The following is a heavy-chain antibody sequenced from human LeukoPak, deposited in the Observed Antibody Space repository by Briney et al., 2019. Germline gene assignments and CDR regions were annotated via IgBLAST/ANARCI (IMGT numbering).Heavy chain of an antibody. Sequence: GGSLRLSCAASGFTFSSYAMSWVRQAPGKGLEWVSVISGSGGSTYYADSVKGRFTISRDNSKNTLYLQMNSLRAEDTAVYYCAKARTDYYDSSGYYFPFDYWGQGTLVTVSS. CDR2: ISGSGGST. CDR1: GFTFSSYA. D-gene: IGHD3-22*01. V-gene: IGHV3-23*01. CDR3: AKARTDYYDSSGYYFPFDY. J-gene: IGHJ4*02.